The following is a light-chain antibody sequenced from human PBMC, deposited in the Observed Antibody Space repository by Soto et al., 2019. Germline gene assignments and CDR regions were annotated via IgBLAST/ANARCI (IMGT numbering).Light chain of an antibody. Sequence: EIVMTQSPATLSVSPGERATLSCRASQSVSSNYLAWYQQMPGQAPRLLIYATSSRATGIPGRFSGSGSGTDFTLTISRLEPEDFAVYYCQQYSSSWTFGQGTKVDIK. CDR3: QQYSSSWT. V-gene: IGKV3-20*01. CDR2: ATS. J-gene: IGKJ1*01. CDR1: QSVSSNY.